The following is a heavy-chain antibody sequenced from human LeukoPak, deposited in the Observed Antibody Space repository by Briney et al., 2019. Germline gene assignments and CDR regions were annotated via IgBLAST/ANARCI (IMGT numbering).Heavy chain of an antibody. CDR3: ARARRSVVNEMDFDY. CDR2: INSDGSST. Sequence: TGGSLRLSCAASGFTFSNSFMHWVRQAPGKGLVWVSRINSDGSSTNYADSVKGRFTISRDNARNSLFLQTNSLRAEDTAVYYCARARRSVVNEMDFDYWGQGTLVTVPS. D-gene: IGHD4-23*01. J-gene: IGHJ4*02. V-gene: IGHV3-74*01. CDR1: GFTFSNSF.